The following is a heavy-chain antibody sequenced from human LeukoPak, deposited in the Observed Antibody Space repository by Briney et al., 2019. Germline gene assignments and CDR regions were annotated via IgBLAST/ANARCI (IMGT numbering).Heavy chain of an antibody. V-gene: IGHV1-18*01. CDR3: ARVGGYSSSWYRPYYFDY. CDR2: NSAYNGNT. J-gene: IGHJ4*02. Sequence: ASVKVSCKASGYTFTSYGISWVRQAPGQGPEWMGWNSAYNGNTNYAQKLQGRVTMTTDTSTSTAYMELRSLRSDDTAVYYCARVGGYSSSWYRPYYFDYWGQGTLVTVSS. D-gene: IGHD6-13*01. CDR1: GYTFTSYG.